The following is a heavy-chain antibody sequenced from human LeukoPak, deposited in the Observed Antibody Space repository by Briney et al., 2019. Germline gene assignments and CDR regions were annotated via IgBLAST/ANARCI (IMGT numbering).Heavy chain of an antibody. CDR2: ISSRSSYI. J-gene: IGHJ4*02. V-gene: IGHV3-21*01. D-gene: IGHD5-18*01. CDR3: VTVDTVTRDFDY. CDR1: GFTFSSYS. Sequence: GGSLRLSCAASGFTFSSYSMNWVRQAPGKGLEWVSSISSRSSYIYYADSVKGRFTISRDNAKNSLYLQMNSLRAEDTAVYYCVTVDTVTRDFDYWGQGTLVTVSS.